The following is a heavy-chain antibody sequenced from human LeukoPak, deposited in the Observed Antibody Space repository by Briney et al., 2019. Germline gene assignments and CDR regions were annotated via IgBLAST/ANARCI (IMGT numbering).Heavy chain of an antibody. CDR3: ARCSVLTSPNPTYYYYYYGMDV. D-gene: IGHD2-15*01. CDR2: ISYDGGKK. V-gene: IGHV3-30*03. Sequence: GGSLRLSCAASGFTFSSYGMHWVRQAPGKGLGWVAVISYDGGKKYYADSVKGRFTISRDNSKNTLYLQMNSLRAEDTAVYYCARCSVLTSPNPTYYYYYYGMDVWGQGTTVPVSS. J-gene: IGHJ6*02. CDR1: GFTFSSYG.